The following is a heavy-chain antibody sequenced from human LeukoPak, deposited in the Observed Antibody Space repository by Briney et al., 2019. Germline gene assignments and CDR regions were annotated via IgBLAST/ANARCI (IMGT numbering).Heavy chain of an antibody. CDR2: ISVGGSST. CDR1: GFTFSSHW. CDR3: VRDMGSSWYGPIDY. D-gene: IGHD6-13*01. J-gene: IGHJ4*02. V-gene: IGHV3-74*01. Sequence: PGGSLRLSCAASGFTFSSHWMHWVRQAPGKGLVWVSRISVGGSSTSYADSVKGRFTISRDNDKNTLFLQMNSLRAEDTAVYYCVRDMGSSWYGPIDYWGQGTLVTVSS.